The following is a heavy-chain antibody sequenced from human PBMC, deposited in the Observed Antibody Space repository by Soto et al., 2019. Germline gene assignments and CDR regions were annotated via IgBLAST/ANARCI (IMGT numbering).Heavy chain of an antibody. D-gene: IGHD2-15*01. CDR2: TYYRSKWYN. J-gene: IGHJ4*02. V-gene: IGHV6-1*01. Sequence: SPTLSLTCAISGDSVSSNSAAWNWIRQSPSRGLEWLGRTYYRSKWYNDYAVSVKSRITINPDTSKNQFSLQLNSVTPEDTAVYYCAREEYCSGGSCATPFDYWGQGTLVTVSS. CDR1: GDSVSSNSAA. CDR3: AREEYCSGGSCATPFDY.